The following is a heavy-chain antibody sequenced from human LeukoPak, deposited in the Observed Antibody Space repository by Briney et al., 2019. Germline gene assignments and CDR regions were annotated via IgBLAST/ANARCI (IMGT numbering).Heavy chain of an antibody. V-gene: IGHV4-34*01. Sequence: HSGSTNSTPSLKSRVTISVDTSKNQFSLNLSSVTAADTAVYYCASLGYCSSTSCSLWDYWGQGTLVTVSS. D-gene: IGHD2-2*01. CDR3: ASLGYCSSTSCSLWDY. J-gene: IGHJ4*02. CDR2: HSGST.